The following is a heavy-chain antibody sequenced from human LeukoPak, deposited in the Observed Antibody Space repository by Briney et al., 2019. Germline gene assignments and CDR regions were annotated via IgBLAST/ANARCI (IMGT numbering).Heavy chain of an antibody. CDR2: INHSGST. CDR1: GGSISGYY. Sequence: SETLSLTCTVSGGSISGYYWSWIRQPPGKGLEWIGEINHSGSTNYNPSLKSRVTISVDTSKNQFSLKLSSVTAADTAVYYCARIVVVPAAIYYYYYGMDVWGQGTTVTVSS. D-gene: IGHD2-2*01. J-gene: IGHJ6*02. CDR3: ARIVVVPAAIYYYYYGMDV. V-gene: IGHV4-34*01.